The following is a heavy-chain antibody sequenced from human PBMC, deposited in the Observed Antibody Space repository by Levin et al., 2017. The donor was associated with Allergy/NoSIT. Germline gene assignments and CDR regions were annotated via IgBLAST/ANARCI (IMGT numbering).Heavy chain of an antibody. Sequence: GESLKISCAASGFTFSSYAMHWVRQAPGKGLEWVAVISYDGSNKYYADSVKGRFTISRDNSKNTLYLQMNSLRAEDTAVYYCARESMIVVVTWFDPWGQGTLVTVSS. D-gene: IGHD3-22*01. CDR3: ARESMIVVVTWFDP. J-gene: IGHJ5*02. CDR2: ISYDGSNK. CDR1: GFTFSSYA. V-gene: IGHV3-30-3*01.